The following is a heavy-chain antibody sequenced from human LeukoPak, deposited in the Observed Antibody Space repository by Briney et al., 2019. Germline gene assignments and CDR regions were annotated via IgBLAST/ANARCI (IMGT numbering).Heavy chain of an antibody. CDR3: ASLSLRWPDY. CDR1: GFIFSTYT. CDR2: MDSSGST. Sequence: PGGSLRLSCAASGFIFSTYTMTWVRQTPGKGLEWVSSMDSSGSTYYTDSVKGRFIISRDNSKNTLYLQMNSLRAEDTAVYYCASLSLRWPDYWGQGTLVTVSS. V-gene: IGHV3-23*01. J-gene: IGHJ4*02. D-gene: IGHD4-23*01.